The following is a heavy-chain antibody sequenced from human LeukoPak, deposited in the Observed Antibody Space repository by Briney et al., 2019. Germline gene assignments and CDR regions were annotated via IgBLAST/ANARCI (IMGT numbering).Heavy chain of an antibody. CDR2: IYYSGST. V-gene: IGHV4-31*03. J-gene: IGHJ4*02. Sequence: SETLSLTCTVSGGSISSGGYYWSWIRQHPGKGLEWIGYIYYSGSTYYNPSLESRVTISVDTSKNQFSLKLTSVTAADTAVYYCARYSSSPADFDYWGQGTLVTVSS. CDR1: GGSISSGGYY. CDR3: ARYSSSPADFDY. D-gene: IGHD6-6*01.